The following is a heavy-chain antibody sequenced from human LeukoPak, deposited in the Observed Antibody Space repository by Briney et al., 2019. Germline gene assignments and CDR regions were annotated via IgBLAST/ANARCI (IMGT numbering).Heavy chain of an antibody. Sequence: PSETLSLTCTVSGGSISSYYWGWIRQPPGKGLEWIGYIYYSGSTNYNPSLKSRVTISVDTSKNQFSLKLSSVTAADTAVYYCARDRSSGWRLNYYYYYMDVWGKGTTVTVSS. CDR1: GGSISSYY. CDR3: ARDRSSGWRLNYYYYYMDV. CDR2: IYYSGST. V-gene: IGHV4-59*01. J-gene: IGHJ6*03. D-gene: IGHD6-19*01.